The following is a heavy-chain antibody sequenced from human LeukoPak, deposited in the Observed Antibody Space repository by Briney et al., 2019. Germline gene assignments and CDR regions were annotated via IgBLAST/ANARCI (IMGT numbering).Heavy chain of an antibody. V-gene: IGHV5-51*01. Sequence: GESLKISCKGSGYSINNYWIGWVRQMPGKGLEWMGIIYPGDSDTRYSPSFQGQVTISADKSISTAYLQWSSLKASDTAMYYCARLPYYYDSSGYYYFDYWGQGTLVTVSS. CDR2: IYPGDSDT. J-gene: IGHJ4*02. CDR3: ARLPYYYDSSGYYYFDY. D-gene: IGHD3-22*01. CDR1: GYSINNYW.